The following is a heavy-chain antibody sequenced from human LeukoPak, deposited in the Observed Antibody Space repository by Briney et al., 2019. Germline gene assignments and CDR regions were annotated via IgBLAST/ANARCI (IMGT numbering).Heavy chain of an antibody. CDR2: IRYDGSNK. CDR3: AKAPSRGYDTSGYYS. Sequence: GGSLRLSCAASGFTFSSYGMHWVRQAPGKGLEWVAFIRYDGSNKYYADSVKGRFTISRDNSKNTLYLQMNSLRAEDTAVYYCAKAPSRGYDTSGYYSWGQGTLVTVSS. D-gene: IGHD3-22*01. V-gene: IGHV3-30*02. J-gene: IGHJ4*02. CDR1: GFTFSSYG.